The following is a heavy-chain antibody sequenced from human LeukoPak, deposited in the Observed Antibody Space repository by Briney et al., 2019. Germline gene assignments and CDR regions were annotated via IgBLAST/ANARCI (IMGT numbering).Heavy chain of an antibody. Sequence: GESLRLSCAASGFTFSSYAMSWVRQAPGKGLEWVSSISGSGGSTYYADSVKGGFTISRDNSKNTLYLQMNSLRAEDTAVYYCAKSYGSGNYYRLFDYWGQGTLVTVSS. CDR1: GFTFSSYA. J-gene: IGHJ4*02. CDR3: AKSYGSGNYYRLFDY. CDR2: ISGSGGST. V-gene: IGHV3-23*01. D-gene: IGHD3-10*01.